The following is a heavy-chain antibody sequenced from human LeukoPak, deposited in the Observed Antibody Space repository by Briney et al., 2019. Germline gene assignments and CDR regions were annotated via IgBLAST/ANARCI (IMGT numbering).Heavy chain of an antibody. CDR3: VAGITGVLDY. CDR1: GFTFSNAW. V-gene: IGHV3-15*01. J-gene: IGHJ4*02. Sequence: GGSLRLSCAASGFTFSNAWMSWVRQAPGKGLEWTGRIKSKADGQTIDYAVPVKGRFTISRDDSKNTLYLHMISLKTEDTAVYYCVAGITGVLDYWGQGTLVTVSS. D-gene: IGHD1-14*01. CDR2: IKSKADGQTI.